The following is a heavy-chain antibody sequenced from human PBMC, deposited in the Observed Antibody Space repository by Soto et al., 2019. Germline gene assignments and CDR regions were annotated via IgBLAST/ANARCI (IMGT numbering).Heavy chain of an antibody. CDR2: INPNSGGT. D-gene: IGHD4-17*01. CDR3: AKDLSPTVTGYYNHYGMDV. CDR1: GYTFTDYY. Sequence: ASVKVSCKASGYTFTDYYMHWVRQAPGQGLEWMGWINPNSGGTNYAQKFQGRVTMTRDTSISTAYMELSRLRSDDTATYYCAKDLSPTVTGYYNHYGMDVWGQGTTVTVSS. J-gene: IGHJ6*02. V-gene: IGHV1-2*02.